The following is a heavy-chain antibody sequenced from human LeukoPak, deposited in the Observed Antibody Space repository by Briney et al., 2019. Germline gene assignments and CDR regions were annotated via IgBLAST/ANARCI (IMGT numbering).Heavy chain of an antibody. Sequence: GGSLRLSCAASGFTFDDYTMHWVRQAPGRGLEWVSLITWDGGSTFYADSVKGRFTISRDNSKNSLSLQMNSLRSEDTALYYCATERQKYFDYWGQGTLVTVSS. CDR2: ITWDGGST. CDR1: GFTFDDYT. J-gene: IGHJ4*02. V-gene: IGHV3-43*01. CDR3: ATERQKYFDY.